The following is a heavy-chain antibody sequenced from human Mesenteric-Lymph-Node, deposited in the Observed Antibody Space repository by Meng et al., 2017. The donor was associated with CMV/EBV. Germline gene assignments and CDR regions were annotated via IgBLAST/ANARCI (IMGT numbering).Heavy chain of an antibody. D-gene: IGHD5-12*01. CDR3: AREPLGYSGYDYRGWYFDL. J-gene: IGHJ2*01. Sequence: AFSGYYWSGIRQPPGKGLEWIGEINHSGSTNYNPSLKSRVTISVDTSKNQFSLKLSSVTAADTAVYYCAREPLGYSGYDYRGWYFDLWGRGTLVTVSS. V-gene: IGHV4-34*01. CDR2: INHSGST. CDR1: AFSGYY.